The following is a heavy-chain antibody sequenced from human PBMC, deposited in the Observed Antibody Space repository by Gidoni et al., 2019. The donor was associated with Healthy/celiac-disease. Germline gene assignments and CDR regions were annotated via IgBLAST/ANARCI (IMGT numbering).Heavy chain of an antibody. CDR3: ARLKIEGYGDYAAAFDI. J-gene: IGHJ3*02. D-gene: IGHD4-17*01. Sequence: EGQLGEPGGGLVQHGGSLRLSCAAAGFTCSSYSMNWVRQAPGKGLEWVSYISSSSSTIYYAYSVKGRFTISRDNAKNSLYLQMNSLRAEDTAVYYCARLKIEGYGDYAAAFDIWGQGTMVTVSS. CDR1: GFTCSSYS. V-gene: IGHV3-48*01. CDR2: ISSSSSTI.